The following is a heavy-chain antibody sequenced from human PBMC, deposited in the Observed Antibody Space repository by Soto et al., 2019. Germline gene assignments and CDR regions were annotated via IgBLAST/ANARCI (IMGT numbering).Heavy chain of an antibody. Sequence: KSSETLSLTCTVSGGSINTVDYYCTWIRQPRGKGPQWIGFLYYSVTTYYSPSLKSRVSLSLDTSKNHFSLRLTSVTAADTAVYYCARGVDFEGFSPYGMDVWGQVPTVTVSS. D-gene: IGHD3-3*01. CDR3: ARGVDFEGFSPYGMDV. CDR2: LYYSVTT. J-gene: IGHJ6*02. V-gene: IGHV4-30-4*01. CDR1: GGSINTVDYY.